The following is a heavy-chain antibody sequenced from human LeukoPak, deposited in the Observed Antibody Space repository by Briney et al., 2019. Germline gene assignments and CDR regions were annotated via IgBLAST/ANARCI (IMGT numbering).Heavy chain of an antibody. CDR3: ARDQSPLNGGYSEGEVFDC. Sequence: WASVKVSCKASGYTFTSYGINWLRQAPGQGLEWMGRSSLNNVNKNYIEKLQGRVTMTTDTSTSTAHVELRSLRPDDTAVYYCARDQSPLNGGYSEGEVFDCWGQGTLVTVSS. J-gene: IGHJ4*02. D-gene: IGHD5-12*01. CDR2: SSLNNVNK. CDR1: GYTFTSYG. V-gene: IGHV1-18*01.